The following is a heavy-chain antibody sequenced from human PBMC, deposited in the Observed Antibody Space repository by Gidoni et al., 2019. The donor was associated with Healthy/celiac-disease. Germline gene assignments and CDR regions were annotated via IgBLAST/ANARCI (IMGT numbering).Heavy chain of an antibody. D-gene: IGHD1-26*01. J-gene: IGHJ4*02. Sequence: QVQLVESGGGVVQPGRSLRLSCAASGFTFSSYGMHWVRQAPGKVLEWVAVIWYDGSNKYYADSVKGRFTISRDNSKNTLYLQMNSLRAEDTAVYYCARDKGAPYSGSYYVSHWGQGTLVTVSS. CDR3: ARDKGAPYSGSYYVSH. V-gene: IGHV3-33*01. CDR2: IWYDGSNK. CDR1: GFTFSSYG.